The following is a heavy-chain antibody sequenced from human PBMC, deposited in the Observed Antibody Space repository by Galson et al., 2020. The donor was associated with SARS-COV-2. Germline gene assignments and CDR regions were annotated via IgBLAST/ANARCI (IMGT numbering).Heavy chain of an antibody. J-gene: IGHJ4*02. D-gene: IGHD2-15*01. Sequence: GESLKISCATSGFVFSDSAIHWVRQASGKGLEWVGRIRSEANSRATSYAESVKGRFTISTDESTKTAVLQLNSLKTEDTAMYYCTIRLQRIYPKLYYWGQGALGTVSS. CDR2: IRSEANSRAT. CDR1: GFVFSDSA. CDR3: TIRLQRIYPKLYY. V-gene: IGHV3-73*01.